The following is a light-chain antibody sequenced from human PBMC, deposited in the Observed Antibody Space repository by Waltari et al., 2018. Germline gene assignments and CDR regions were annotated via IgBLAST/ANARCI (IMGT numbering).Light chain of an antibody. Sequence: QSALTQPRSVSGSPGQSVTISGTGTSSIVDDYNFISWYRQHPGEAPKLMIYDVSKRPSGVPGRFSGSKSGNTASLTISGLQAEDEADYYCFSYASSYTSWVFGGGTKLTVL. CDR3: FSYASSYTSWV. CDR1: SSIVDDYNF. CDR2: DVS. V-gene: IGLV2-11*01. J-gene: IGLJ3*02.